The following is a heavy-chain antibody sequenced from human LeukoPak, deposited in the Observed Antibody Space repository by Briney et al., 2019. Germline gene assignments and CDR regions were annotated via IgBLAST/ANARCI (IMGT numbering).Heavy chain of an antibody. CDR3: ARDRNGAGLDY. V-gene: IGHV3-13*05. CDR2: IGTAGDP. CDR1: GFTFSSYD. D-gene: IGHD6-19*01. Sequence: GGSLRLSCAASGFTFSSYDMHWVRQATGKGLEWVSAIGTAGDPYYPGSVKGRFTISRENAKNSLYLQMNSLRAEDTAVYYCARDRNGAGLDYWGQGTLVTVSS. J-gene: IGHJ4*02.